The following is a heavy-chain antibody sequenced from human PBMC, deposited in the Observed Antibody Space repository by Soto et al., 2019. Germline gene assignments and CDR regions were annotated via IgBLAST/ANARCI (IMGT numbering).Heavy chain of an antibody. D-gene: IGHD5-12*01. V-gene: IGHV3-33*01. CDR2: IWYDGSNK. CDR1: GFTFSSYG. J-gene: IGHJ6*02. Sequence: GGSLRLSCAASGFTFSSYGMHWVRQAPGKGLEWVAVIWYDGSNKYYADSVKGRFTISRDNSKNTLYLQMNSLRAEDTAVYYCAREFLFTPPHVDIVATMPSNYYYYGMDVWGQGTTVTVSS. CDR3: AREFLFTPPHVDIVATMPSNYYYYGMDV.